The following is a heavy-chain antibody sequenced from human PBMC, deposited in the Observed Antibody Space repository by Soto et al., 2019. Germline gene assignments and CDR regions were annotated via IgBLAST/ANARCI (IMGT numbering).Heavy chain of an antibody. CDR3: ARIGTSGWSWGYDY. J-gene: IGHJ4*01. CDR1: GFSLSTSGMC. Sequence: SGPTLVNPTQTLTLTCTFSGFSLSTSGMCVSWIRQPPGKALEWLALIDWDDDKYYTTSLKTRLTISKDTSKNQVVLTMTNMDPVDTATYYCARIGTSGWSWGYDYLCLGTLVTVSS. CDR2: IDWDDDK. V-gene: IGHV2-70*01. D-gene: IGHD6-19*01.